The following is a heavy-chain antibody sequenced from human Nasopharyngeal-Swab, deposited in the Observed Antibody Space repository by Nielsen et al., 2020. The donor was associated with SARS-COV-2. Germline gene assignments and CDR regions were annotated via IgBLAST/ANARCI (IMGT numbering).Heavy chain of an antibody. J-gene: IGHJ5*02. CDR1: GASMSGQY. V-gene: IGHV4-59*11. CDR2: ISHNSGT. CDR3: AKEGATGWFDP. Sequence: SETLSLTCTVSGASMSGQYWSWIRQPPGKGLEWIGYISHNSGTNYNPSLKSRVTMFMDTSKNQFSLKLRSVTAADTAVYYCAKEGATGWFDPWGQGTLVTVSS.